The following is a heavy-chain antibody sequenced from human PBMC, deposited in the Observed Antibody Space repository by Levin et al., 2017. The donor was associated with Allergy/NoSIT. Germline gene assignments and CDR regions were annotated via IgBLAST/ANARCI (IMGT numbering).Heavy chain of an antibody. CDR2: IYGGSPST. Sequence: GGSLRLSCAVSGFTVSDYYMSWVRQAPGKGLEWVSVIYGGSPSTYYADAVKGRFTTSSDTSKNTVYLQMHSPRADDTAVYYCAREICSGTTCYDNPFDMWGRGRGVSV. D-gene: IGHD2-2*01. V-gene: IGHV3-53*01. CDR3: AREICSGTTCYDNPFDM. J-gene: IGHJ3*02. CDR1: GFTVSDYY.